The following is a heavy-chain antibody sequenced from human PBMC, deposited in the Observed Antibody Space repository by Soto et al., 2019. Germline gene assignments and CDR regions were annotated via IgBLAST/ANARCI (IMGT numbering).Heavy chain of an antibody. D-gene: IGHD3-16*01. V-gene: IGHV4-59*01. J-gene: IGHJ4*02. CDR3: ARMRGLGEISPYLDY. CDR2: IYYSGRT. CDR1: GGSISDYQ. Sequence: QVQLQESGPGLVKPSETLSLTCSISGGSISDYQWNWIRQPPGKGLEWSGYIYYSGRTNYNPPLTSRLTISLDTSTRQFSLGLRSVTAADTAVYYCARMRGLGEISPYLDYWGQGALVTVSS.